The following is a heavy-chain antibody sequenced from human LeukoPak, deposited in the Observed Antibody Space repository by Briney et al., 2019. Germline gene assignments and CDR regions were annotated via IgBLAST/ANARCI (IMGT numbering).Heavy chain of an antibody. CDR1: GYTFTSYG. D-gene: IGHD2-21*02. Sequence: GASVKVSCKASGYTFTSYGISWVRQAPGQGLEWMGWISAYNGNTNYAQKFQGRVTMTTDTSTSTAYMELRSLRSDDTAVYYCARGPDIVVVTAYFDYWGQGTLVTVSS. CDR3: ARGPDIVVVTAYFDY. V-gene: IGHV1-18*01. J-gene: IGHJ4*02. CDR2: ISAYNGNT.